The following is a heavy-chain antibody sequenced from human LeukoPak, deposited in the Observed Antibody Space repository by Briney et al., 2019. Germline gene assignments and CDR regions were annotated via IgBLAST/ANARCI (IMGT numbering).Heavy chain of an antibody. D-gene: IGHD3-10*01. V-gene: IGHV3-21*01. CDR2: ISSSSSYI. J-gene: IGHJ4*02. Sequence: GGSLRLSCAASGFTFSSYSMNWVRQAPGNGLEWVSSISSSSSYIYYADSAKGRFTISRDNAKNSLYLQMNSLRAEDTAVYYCASPDRAGYYYGGYWGQGTLVTVSS. CDR1: GFTFSSYS. CDR3: ASPDRAGYYYGGY.